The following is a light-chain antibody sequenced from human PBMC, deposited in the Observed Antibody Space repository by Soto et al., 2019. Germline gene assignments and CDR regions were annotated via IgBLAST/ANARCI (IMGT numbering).Light chain of an antibody. CDR1: QSLATN. CDR3: QQYHDWPLT. V-gene: IGKV3-15*01. Sequence: EIVMTQSPVTLSVSPGERVTLSCRASQSLATNLAWYQQKPGQTPRLVIYGISARASGIPGRFSGSGFGTDFTLTISSLQPDDSAVYYCQQYHDWPLTFGGGTKVEI. J-gene: IGKJ4*01. CDR2: GIS.